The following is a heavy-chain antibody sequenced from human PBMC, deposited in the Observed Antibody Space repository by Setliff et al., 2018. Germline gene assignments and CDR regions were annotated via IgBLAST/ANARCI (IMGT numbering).Heavy chain of an antibody. CDR1: GYTFTNYG. J-gene: IGHJ6*02. D-gene: IGHD6-6*01. V-gene: IGHV1-18*01. CDR2: ISAYNGDR. Sequence: ASVKVSCKASGYTFTNYGISWVRQAPGQGLEWMGWISAYNGDRSSAQKFQDRVTMTTDTSTSTAYMEVRSLRSDDTAVYYCAREVQYSTSSRHYYYYGMDVWVPETILVTVSS. CDR3: AREVQYSTSSRHYYYYGMDV.